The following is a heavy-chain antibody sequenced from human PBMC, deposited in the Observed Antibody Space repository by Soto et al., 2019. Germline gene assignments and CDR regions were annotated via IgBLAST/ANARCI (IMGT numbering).Heavy chain of an antibody. V-gene: IGHV1-18*01. CDR1: GYTFTSYG. CDR2: ISAYNGNT. J-gene: IGHJ4*02. CDR3: ARDGRSSYSSGWYYFDY. D-gene: IGHD6-19*01. Sequence: ASAKVSCKASGYTFTSYGISWVRQAPGQGLEWMGWISAYNGNTNYAQKLQGRVTMTTDTSTSTAYMELRSLRSDDTAVYYCARDGRSSYSSGWYYFDYWGQGTLVPVSS.